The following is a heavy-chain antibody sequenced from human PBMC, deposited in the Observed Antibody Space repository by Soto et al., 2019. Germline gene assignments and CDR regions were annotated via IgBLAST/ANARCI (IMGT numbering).Heavy chain of an antibody. CDR2: ISVHNGYT. Sequence: QVKLAQSGAEVKKPGASVTVSCKASGYTFSSYGISWVRQAPGQGLERVGWISVHNGYTKYATELQGRVTMTTATSTSTAYMELRSLRSDDSAVYYCARLEHNFGPHDYWGQGTLVTVTS. V-gene: IGHV1-18*01. CDR1: GYTFSSYG. CDR3: ARLEHNFGPHDY. J-gene: IGHJ4*02. D-gene: IGHD1-1*01.